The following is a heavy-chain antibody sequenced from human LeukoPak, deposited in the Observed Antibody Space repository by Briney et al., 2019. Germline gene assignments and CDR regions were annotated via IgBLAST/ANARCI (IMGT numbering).Heavy chain of an antibody. J-gene: IGHJ3*02. CDR2: FYSGGST. V-gene: IGHV4-39*07. CDR3: ARRGIAAPSDAFDI. CDR1: GDSISDSKYF. D-gene: IGHD6-13*01. Sequence: SETLSLTCTVFGDSISDSKYFWGWIRQPPGKGLEWIGNFYSGGSTYYNPSLKSRVAISEDTSGKQFSLKLSSVTAADTAVYYCARRGIAAPSDAFDIWGQGTMVTVSS.